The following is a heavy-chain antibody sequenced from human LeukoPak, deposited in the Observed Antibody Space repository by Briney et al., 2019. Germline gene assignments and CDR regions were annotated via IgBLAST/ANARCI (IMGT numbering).Heavy chain of an antibody. V-gene: IGHV4-59*01. Sequence: SETLSLTCTVSGGPISPYYWSWIRQPPGKGLEWIAYITHSGSTVYNPSLKSRATISLDTSKKQFSLKLSSVTTADTALYYCARENYSLDYWSQGTLVTVSS. D-gene: IGHD2-15*01. CDR3: ARENYSLDY. CDR1: GGPISPYY. J-gene: IGHJ4*02. CDR2: ITHSGST.